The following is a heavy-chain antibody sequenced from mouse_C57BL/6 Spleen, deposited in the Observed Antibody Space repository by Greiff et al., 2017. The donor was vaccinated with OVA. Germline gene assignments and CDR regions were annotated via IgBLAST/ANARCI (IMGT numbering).Heavy chain of an antibody. CDR1: GFTFSDYG. D-gene: IGHD1-1*01. Sequence: DVKLVESGGGLVKPGGSLKLSCAASGFTFSDYGMHWVRQAPEKGLEWVAYISSGSSTIYYADTVKGRFTISRDNAKNTLFLQMTSLRSEDTAMYYCARPYYYGSSYEDYYAMDYWGQGTSVTVSS. CDR2: ISSGSSTI. J-gene: IGHJ4*01. CDR3: ARPYYYGSSYEDYYAMDY. V-gene: IGHV5-17*01.